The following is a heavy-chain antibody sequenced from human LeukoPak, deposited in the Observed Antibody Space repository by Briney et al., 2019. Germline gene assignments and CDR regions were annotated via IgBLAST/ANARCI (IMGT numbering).Heavy chain of an antibody. CDR3: ARCITMVRGVIMKVGYYYYGMDV. CDR2: FDPEDGET. D-gene: IGHD3-10*01. V-gene: IGHV1-24*01. J-gene: IGHJ6*02. CDR1: GYTLTELS. Sequence: GASVKVSCKVSGYTLTELSMHWVRQAPGKGLEWMGGFDPEDGETIYAQKFQGRVTITADESTSTAYMELSSLRSEDTAVYYCARCITMVRGVIMKVGYYYYGMDVWGQGTTVTVSS.